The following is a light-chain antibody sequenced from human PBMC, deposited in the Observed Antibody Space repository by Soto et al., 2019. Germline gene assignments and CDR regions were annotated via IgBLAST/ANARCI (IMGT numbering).Light chain of an antibody. CDR3: AAWDGSLDVVL. V-gene: IGLV1-44*01. Sequence: QSVLTQPPSASGTPGQRVTISCSGSSSNIGTNTVNLYQQFPGSAPQLLLYNTNQRPSVVPGRFSGSKSGTSASLAISGLRSEDEADYYCAAWDGSLDVVLFGGGTKLTVL. CDR2: NTN. CDR1: SSNIGTNT. J-gene: IGLJ2*01.